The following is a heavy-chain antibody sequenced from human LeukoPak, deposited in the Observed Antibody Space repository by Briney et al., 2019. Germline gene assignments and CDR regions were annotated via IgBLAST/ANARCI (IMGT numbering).Heavy chain of an antibody. CDR3: ARDYYGSGSYLYYFDY. Sequence: GTSLRLPCVASGFTFSNYGMHWVRQAPGKGLEWVATITYDGSSEYYADSVKDRFTVSRDNSKNSLYLQMNSLRAEDTAVYYCARDYYGSGSYLYYFDYWGQGTLVTVSS. CDR2: ITYDGSSE. CDR1: GFTFSNYG. V-gene: IGHV3-30*03. J-gene: IGHJ4*02. D-gene: IGHD3-10*01.